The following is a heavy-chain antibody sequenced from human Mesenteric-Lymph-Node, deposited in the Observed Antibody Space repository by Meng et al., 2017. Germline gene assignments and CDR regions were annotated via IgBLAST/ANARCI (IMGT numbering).Heavy chain of an antibody. D-gene: IGHD4-17*01. V-gene: IGHV1-18*01. CDR3: ARAYDYGAAEYFQH. CDR1: GYTFTSYG. CDR2: TSAYNGNK. Sequence: VRVVHAGVEGEKLGAAVKLSCKASGYTFTSYGISWVRQAPGQGLEWMGWTSAYNGNKNNAQKLQGRVTMTTDTSTSTAYMELRSLRSDDTAVYYCARAYDYGAAEYFQHWGQGTLVTVSS. J-gene: IGHJ1*01.